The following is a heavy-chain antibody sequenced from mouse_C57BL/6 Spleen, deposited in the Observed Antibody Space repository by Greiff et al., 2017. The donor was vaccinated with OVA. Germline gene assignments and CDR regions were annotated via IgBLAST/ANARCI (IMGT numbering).Heavy chain of an antibody. Sequence: VQLQESGAELVRPGTSVKVSCKASGYAFTNYLIEWVKQRPGQGLEWIGVINPGSGGTNYNEKFKGKATLTADKSSSTAYMQLSSLTAEDSAVYFCARMVTTTPFAYWGQGTLVTVSA. D-gene: IGHD2-2*01. CDR1: GYAFTNYL. CDR3: ARMVTTTPFAY. CDR2: INPGSGGT. V-gene: IGHV1-54*01. J-gene: IGHJ3*01.